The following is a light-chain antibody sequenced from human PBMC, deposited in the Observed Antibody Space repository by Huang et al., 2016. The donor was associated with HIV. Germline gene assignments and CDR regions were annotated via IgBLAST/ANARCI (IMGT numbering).Light chain of an antibody. CDR2: GAS. CDR3: QQSYNTPPT. CDR1: QSISNY. Sequence: DIQMTQSPASLSASVGDRVTITCRATQSISNYVNWYQQKPGKAPTLLIYGASTLQSGSPSRCSGSGSGTDFTLTISSLQPEDFTTYYCQQSYNTPPTFGQGTKVEI. V-gene: IGKV1-39*01. J-gene: IGKJ1*01.